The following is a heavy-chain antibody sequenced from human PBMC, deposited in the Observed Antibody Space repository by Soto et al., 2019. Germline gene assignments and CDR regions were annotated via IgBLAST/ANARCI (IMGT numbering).Heavy chain of an antibody. D-gene: IGHD2-15*01. Sequence: ASVKVSCKASGYTFTSYAMPWVRQAPGQRLEWMGWINAGNGNTKYSQKFQGRVTITRDTSASTAYMELSSLRSEDTAVYYCARGVGKSEPDYWGQGTLVTAPQ. J-gene: IGHJ4*02. CDR1: GYTFTSYA. CDR2: INAGNGNT. V-gene: IGHV1-3*01. CDR3: ARGVGKSEPDY.